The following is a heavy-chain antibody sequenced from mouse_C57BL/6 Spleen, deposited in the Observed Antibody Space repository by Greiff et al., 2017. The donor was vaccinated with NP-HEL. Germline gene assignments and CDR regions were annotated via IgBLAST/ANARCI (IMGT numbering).Heavy chain of an antibody. J-gene: IGHJ4*01. CDR2: ISSGGSYT. D-gene: IGHD2-3*01. V-gene: IGHV5-6*01. CDR3: ARPIYDGYYYAMDY. CDR1: GFTFSSYG. Sequence: VQLKESGGDLVKPGGSLKLSCAASGFTFSSYGMSWVRQTPDKRLEWVATISSGGSYTYYPDSVKGRFTISRDNAKNTLYLQMSSLKSEDTAMYYCARPIYDGYYYAMDYWGQGTSVTVSS.